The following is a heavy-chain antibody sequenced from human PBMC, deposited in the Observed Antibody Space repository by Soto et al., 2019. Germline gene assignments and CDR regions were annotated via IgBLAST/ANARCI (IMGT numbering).Heavy chain of an antibody. Sequence: QVQLQESGPGLVKPSQTLSLTCTVSGGSISSGDYYWHWIRQHPGKGLEWIGYIYYSGSTYYNPSLKSRVTISVDTSKNQFSLKLNSVTAADTAVYYCARGRTGPFGELKIWGQGTLVTVSS. J-gene: IGHJ4*02. V-gene: IGHV4-31*03. CDR3: ARGRTGPFGELKI. CDR1: GGSISSGDYY. CDR2: IYYSGST. D-gene: IGHD3-10*01.